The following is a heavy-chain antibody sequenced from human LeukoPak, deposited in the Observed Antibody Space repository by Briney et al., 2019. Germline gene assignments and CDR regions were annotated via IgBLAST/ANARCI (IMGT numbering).Heavy chain of an antibody. CDR1: GFMFSNYW. D-gene: IGHD3-10*01. CDR2: IKKDGSDK. V-gene: IGHV3-7*03. CDR3: ARDSLIQHGSGSYWGFDY. Sequence: GGSLRLSCAASGFMFSNYWVSWVRQAPGKGAEWVGDIKKDGSDKYYVRSVKGRFTISRDNAKNSLYLQMNSLRAEDTAVYYCARDSLIQHGSGSYWGFDYWGQGILVTVSS. J-gene: IGHJ4*02.